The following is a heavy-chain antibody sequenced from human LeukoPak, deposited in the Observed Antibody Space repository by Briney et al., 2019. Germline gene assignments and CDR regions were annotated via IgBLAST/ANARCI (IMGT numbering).Heavy chain of an antibody. V-gene: IGHV5-51*01. J-gene: IGHJ4*02. Sequence: GESLKISCKGSGYSFTSYWIGWVRQMPGRGLEWMGLVNPGDSVVRYGPSLHSPSLQGQVTISADKSINTAYLQWSSLKASDTAMYYCATKAGGSHFDLWGQGTLVTVSS. CDR2: VNPGDSVV. CDR1: GYSFTSYW. D-gene: IGHD1-26*01. CDR3: ATKAGGSHFDL.